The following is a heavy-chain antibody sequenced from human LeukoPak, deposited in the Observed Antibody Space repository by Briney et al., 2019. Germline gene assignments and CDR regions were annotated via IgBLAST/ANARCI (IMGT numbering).Heavy chain of an antibody. CDR3: AKDWTRWLQLYYFDY. J-gene: IGHJ4*02. Sequence: GGSLRLSYAASGFTFSSYGMHWVRQAPGKGLEWVAFIRYDGSNKYYADSVKGRFTISRDNSKNTLYLQMNSLRAEDTAVYYCAKDWTRWLQLYYFDYWGQGTLVTVSS. CDR2: IRYDGSNK. CDR1: GFTFSSYG. V-gene: IGHV3-30*02. D-gene: IGHD5-24*01.